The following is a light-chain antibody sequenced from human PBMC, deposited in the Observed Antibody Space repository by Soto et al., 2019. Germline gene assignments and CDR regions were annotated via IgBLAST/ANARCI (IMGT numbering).Light chain of an antibody. J-gene: IGKJ2*01. Sequence: DIQMTQSPSTLSASVGDRVTITCRASQSVSNWLAWFQQKPGKAPKLLIYQASSLESGVPSRFSGSGSGTEFNLTISSRQPDDFATYYCQQYNNYSPYTFGQGTTLEIK. CDR3: QQYNNYSPYT. CDR2: QAS. V-gene: IGKV1-5*03. CDR1: QSVSNW.